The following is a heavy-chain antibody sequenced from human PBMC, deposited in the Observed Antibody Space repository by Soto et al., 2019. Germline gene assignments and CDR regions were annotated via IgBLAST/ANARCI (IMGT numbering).Heavy chain of an antibody. J-gene: IGHJ4*02. CDR1: GLTFSSYA. D-gene: IGHD6-13*01. V-gene: IGHV3-23*01. CDR3: AKGKGYSSSWFEFGY. Sequence: PGRSLRLSYAAAGLTFSSYAMSWVRQATGKGLEWVSAISGSGGSTYYADSVKGRFTISRDNSKNTLYLQMNSLRAEDTAVYYCAKGKGYSSSWFEFGYWGQGALVTVSS. CDR2: ISGSGGST.